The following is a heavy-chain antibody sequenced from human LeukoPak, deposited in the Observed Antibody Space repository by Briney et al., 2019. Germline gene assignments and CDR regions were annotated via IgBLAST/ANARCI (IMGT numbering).Heavy chain of an antibody. CDR1: GFTFSSYA. CDR3: AKDRRSYYYDSSGSHPLGFDY. Sequence: SGGSLRLSCAASGFTFSSYAMSWVRQAPGKGLEWVSAISGSGGSTYYADSVKGRFTISRDNSKNTLYLQMNSLRAEDTAVYYCAKDRRSYYYDSSGSHPLGFDYWGQGTLVTVSS. D-gene: IGHD3-22*01. CDR2: ISGSGGST. J-gene: IGHJ4*02. V-gene: IGHV3-23*01.